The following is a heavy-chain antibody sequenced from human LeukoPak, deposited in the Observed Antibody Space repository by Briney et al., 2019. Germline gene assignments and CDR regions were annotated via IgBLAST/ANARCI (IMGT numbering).Heavy chain of an antibody. D-gene: IGHD3-3*02. J-gene: IGHJ3*02. CDR1: GYTFRQCS. Sequence: ASVKVSCKASGYTFRQCSISWVRQAPGKGFEWMGWVSPSHTTRVYAQDFQGRVTMTADTNTNTVSMELRSLKFDDTAVYFCARDYILPLETDNGDGFAIWGQGTVVTVSS. CDR3: ARDYILPLETDNGDGFAI. CDR2: VSPSHTTR. V-gene: IGHV1-18*01.